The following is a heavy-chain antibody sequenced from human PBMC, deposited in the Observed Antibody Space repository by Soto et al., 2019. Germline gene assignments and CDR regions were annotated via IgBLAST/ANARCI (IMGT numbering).Heavy chain of an antibody. Sequence: VGSLRLSCAASGFTLSFYAMHWVRQAPGKGLEWVAVISYNGRNKHYVDSVKGRFTISRDNSQDTLYLQMDSLRPDDTAVYYCARQAKICDRSQFYFDSWGQGTLVTVSS. V-gene: IGHV3-30*04. D-gene: IGHD2-21*01. CDR2: ISYNGRNK. CDR3: ARQAKICDRSQFYFDS. J-gene: IGHJ4*02. CDR1: GFTLSFYA.